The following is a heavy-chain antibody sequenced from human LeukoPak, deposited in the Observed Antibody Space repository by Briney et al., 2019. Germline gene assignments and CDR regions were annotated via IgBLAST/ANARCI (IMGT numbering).Heavy chain of an antibody. V-gene: IGHV1-46*01. Sequence: ASVKVSCKAFGYIFTSYYMHWVRQAPGQGLEWMGIINPSGGSTSYAQKFQGRVTMTRDMSTSTVYMELSSLRSEDTAVYYCAREGTALDYWGQGTLVTVSS. CDR3: AREGTALDY. CDR1: GYIFTSYY. D-gene: IGHD1-1*01. J-gene: IGHJ4*02. CDR2: INPSGGST.